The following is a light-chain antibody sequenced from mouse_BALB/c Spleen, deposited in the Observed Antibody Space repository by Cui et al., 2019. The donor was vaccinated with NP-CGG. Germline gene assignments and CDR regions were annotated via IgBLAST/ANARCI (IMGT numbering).Light chain of an antibody. CDR3: ALWYSNHWV. CDR1: TGAVTTSNY. CDR2: GTN. J-gene: IGLJ1*01. Sequence: HGVLSLEYALTTSPGEKVTLTCRSSTGAVTTSNYANWVQEKPDHLFTGLIGGTNNRAPGVPARFSGSLIGDKAALTITGAQTEDEAIYFCALWYSNHWVFGGGTKLTVL. V-gene: IGLV1*01.